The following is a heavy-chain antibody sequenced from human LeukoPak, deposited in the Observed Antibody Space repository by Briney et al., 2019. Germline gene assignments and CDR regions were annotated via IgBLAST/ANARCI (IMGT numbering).Heavy chain of an antibody. CDR2: ISPSGSIS. CDR3: ARDLDWGAFDA. J-gene: IGHJ5*02. CDR1: GFTFDDYA. V-gene: IGHV3-23*01. Sequence: PGRSLRLSCAASGFTFDDYAMHWVRQAPGKGLEWVSGISPSGSISYYADSVKGRFTISRDNSKNTVSLQMNSLRAEDTALYYCARDLDWGAFDAWGQGTLVTVSS. D-gene: IGHD3-9*01.